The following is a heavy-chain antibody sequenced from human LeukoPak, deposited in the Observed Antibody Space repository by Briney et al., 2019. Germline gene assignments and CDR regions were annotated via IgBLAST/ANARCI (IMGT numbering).Heavy chain of an antibody. Sequence: ASVKVSCKASGHTFTNYGITWVRQAPGQGLEWMGWISAYTGNTNYAQNLQDRVTMTTDTSTSTAYMELRSLRSDDTAVYYCARDHDDYPSPFGWGQGTLVTVSS. CDR2: ISAYTGNT. CDR3: ARDHDDYPSPFG. V-gene: IGHV1-18*01. CDR1: GHTFTNYG. J-gene: IGHJ4*02. D-gene: IGHD4-17*01.